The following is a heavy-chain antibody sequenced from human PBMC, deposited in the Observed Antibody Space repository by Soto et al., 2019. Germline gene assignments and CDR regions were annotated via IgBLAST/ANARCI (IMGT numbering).Heavy chain of an antibody. CDR1: GFTFSNAW. V-gene: IGHV3-15*01. Sequence: XGSLNLSCAASGFTFSNAWMRWVRPAPGKGLEWVGRIKSKTDGGTTDYAAPVKGRFTISRDDSKNTLYLQMNSLKTEDTAVYYCTTGPGLLEWRDDAFDIWGQGTRVTVS. D-gene: IGHD3-3*01. CDR2: IKSKTDGGTT. CDR3: TTGPGLLEWRDDAFDI. J-gene: IGHJ3*02.